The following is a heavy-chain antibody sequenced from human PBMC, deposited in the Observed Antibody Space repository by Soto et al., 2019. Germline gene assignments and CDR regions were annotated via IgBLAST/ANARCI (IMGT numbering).Heavy chain of an antibody. V-gene: IGHV4-39*01. CDR1: GDSIRSSSY. J-gene: IGHJ6*02. Sequence: SSETLSLTCTVSGDSIRSSSYWGWIRQPPGKGLEWIGSIYSTGNTYYNPNLKNQDNKSVKTSKNQFSLNVISVTAADTAVYYCRRSSRYSTDVWGQGTTVT. CDR3: RRSSRYSTDV. D-gene: IGHD6-13*01. CDR2: IYSTGNT.